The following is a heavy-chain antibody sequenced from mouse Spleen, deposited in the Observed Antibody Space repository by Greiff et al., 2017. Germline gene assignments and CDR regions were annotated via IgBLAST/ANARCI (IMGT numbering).Heavy chain of an antibody. V-gene: IGHV2-9-1*01. CDR3: ARKERGNGNFYFDY. CDR2: IWTGGGT. CDR1: GFSLTSYA. J-gene: IGHJ2*01. Sequence: VMLVESGPGLVAPSQSLSITCTVSGFSLTSYAISWVRQPPGKGLEWLGVIWTGGGTNYNSALKSRLSISKDNSKSQVFLKMNSLQTDDTARYYCARKERGNGNFYFDYWGQGTTLTVSS. D-gene: IGHD2-1*01.